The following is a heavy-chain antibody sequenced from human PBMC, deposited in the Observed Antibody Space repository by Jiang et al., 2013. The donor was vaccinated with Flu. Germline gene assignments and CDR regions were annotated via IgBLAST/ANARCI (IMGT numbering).Heavy chain of an antibody. CDR3: VRRRYCSTTTCYGVYAFDI. CDR2: SILMTLTP. J-gene: IGHJ3*02. V-gene: IGHV5-51*03. D-gene: IGHD2-2*01. CDR1: GFPFYQLL. Sequence: GAEVKKSRGESLKISCKGSGFPFYQLLDRLGAPDAPGKAWSGWESSILMTLTPDIAPSFQGQVTISADKSISSAYVQWASLKASDSAIYYCVRRRYCSTTTCYGVYAFDIWGQGTTVTVSS.